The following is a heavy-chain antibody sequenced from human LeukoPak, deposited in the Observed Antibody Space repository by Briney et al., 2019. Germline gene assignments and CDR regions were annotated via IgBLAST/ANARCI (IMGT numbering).Heavy chain of an antibody. J-gene: IGHJ4*02. Sequence: SGTLSLTCAVSGGSLSSSNWWSWVRQPPGKGLEWIGEIYHSGSTNYNPSLKSRVTISVDKSKNQFSLKLSSVTAADTAMYYCTSRPWAFTSSYYYFDYWAQGTLVTVSS. CDR2: IYHSGST. D-gene: IGHD2-2*01. CDR1: GGSLSSSNW. CDR3: TSRPWAFTSSYYYFDY. V-gene: IGHV4-4*02.